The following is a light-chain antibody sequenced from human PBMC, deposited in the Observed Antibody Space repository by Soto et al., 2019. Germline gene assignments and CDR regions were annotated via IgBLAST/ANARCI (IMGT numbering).Light chain of an antibody. CDR2: RAS. J-gene: IGKJ1*01. Sequence: EIVMTQSPATLSVSTGEGATLSCRASQSVSSKLAWYQQKPGQAPSLLIYRASTRATGIPARSSGSGSGTDFTLIISSLQSEDSAVYYCQQYNSWLWTFGQGTKVESK. V-gene: IGKV3-15*01. CDR3: QQYNSWLWT. CDR1: QSVSSK.